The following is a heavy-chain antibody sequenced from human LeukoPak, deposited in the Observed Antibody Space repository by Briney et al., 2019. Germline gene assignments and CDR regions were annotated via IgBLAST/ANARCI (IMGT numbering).Heavy chain of an antibody. CDR1: GISLSNYG. Sequence: GGSLTLSCAVSGISLSNYGMSWVRQAPGKGLEWVAGISCSGGSTNYAASVKGRFTISRDNSMNTLYLQMNRLRAEDTAVYFCAKRGVVIRVILVGFHKEAYYFDSWGQGALVTVSS. D-gene: IGHD3-22*01. J-gene: IGHJ4*02. CDR2: ISCSGGST. CDR3: AKRGVVIRVILVGFHKEAYYFDS. V-gene: IGHV3-23*01.